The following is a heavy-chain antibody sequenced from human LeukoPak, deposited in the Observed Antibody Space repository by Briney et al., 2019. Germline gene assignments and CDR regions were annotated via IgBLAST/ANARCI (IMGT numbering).Heavy chain of an antibody. CDR1: GYTFISNW. V-gene: IGHV5-10-1*01. CDR3: ASRATVPPYNWFDP. D-gene: IGHD4-17*01. Sequence: GESLEISCKGSGYTFISNWITWVRQMPGKGLEWMGRIDPSNSYTNYSPSFQGHVAISADKSTSTAYLQWSSLKASDTAMYYCASRATVPPYNWFDPWGQGTLVTVSS. J-gene: IGHJ5*02. CDR2: IDPSNSYT.